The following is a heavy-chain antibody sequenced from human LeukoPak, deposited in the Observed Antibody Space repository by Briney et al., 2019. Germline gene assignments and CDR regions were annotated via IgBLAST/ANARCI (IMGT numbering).Heavy chain of an antibody. D-gene: IGHD6-6*01. CDR3: TSIAARNYYYYYMDV. V-gene: IGHV4-34*01. Sequence: PSETLSLTCTVSGGSISSHYWSWIRQPPGKGLEWIGEINHSGSTNYNPSLKSRVTISVDTSKNQFSLKLSSVTAADTAVYYCTSIAARNYYYYYMDVWGKGTTVTVSS. CDR1: GGSISSHY. CDR2: INHSGST. J-gene: IGHJ6*03.